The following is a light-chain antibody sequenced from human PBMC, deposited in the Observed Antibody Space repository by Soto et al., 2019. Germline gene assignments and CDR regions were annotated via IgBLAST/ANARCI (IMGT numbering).Light chain of an antibody. Sequence: DIQMTQSPSTLSASVGDRVTITCRASQSISSWLAWYQQKPGKAPKLLIYKASSLESGVPSRFSGSGSGTEFTLTISSLQPDDFASYYRQQYNSYWTFAQGTKVELK. CDR1: QSISSW. V-gene: IGKV1-5*03. CDR3: QQYNSYWT. J-gene: IGKJ1*01. CDR2: KAS.